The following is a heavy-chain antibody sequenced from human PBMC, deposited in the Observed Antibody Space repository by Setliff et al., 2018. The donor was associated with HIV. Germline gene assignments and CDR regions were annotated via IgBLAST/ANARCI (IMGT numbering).Heavy chain of an antibody. CDR1: GFTFSSYW. Sequence: GGSLRLSCEASGFTFSSYWMIWIRQAPGQGLEWVSYISTSSATKYYADSVKGRFTISRDNAKNSLYLQMNSLRAEDTAVYYCARDSRADILTGYYRGCFDPWGQGTLVTVSS. D-gene: IGHD3-9*01. J-gene: IGHJ5*02. CDR3: ARDSRADILTGYYRGCFDP. V-gene: IGHV3-48*04. CDR2: ISTSSATK.